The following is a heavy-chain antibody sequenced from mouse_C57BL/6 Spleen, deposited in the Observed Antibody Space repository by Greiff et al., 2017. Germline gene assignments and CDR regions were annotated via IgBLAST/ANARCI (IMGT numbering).Heavy chain of an antibody. D-gene: IGHD1-1*01. V-gene: IGHV5-6*01. CDR3: AGQGGTTVRAMDY. J-gene: IGHJ4*01. CDR1: GFTFSSYG. Sequence: EVQGVESGGDLVKPGGSLKLSCAASGFTFSSYGMSWVRQTPDKRLEWVATISSGGSYTYYPDSVKGRFTISRDNAKNTLYLQMSSLKAEDTAMYYCAGQGGTTVRAMDYWGQGTSVTVSS. CDR2: ISSGGSYT.